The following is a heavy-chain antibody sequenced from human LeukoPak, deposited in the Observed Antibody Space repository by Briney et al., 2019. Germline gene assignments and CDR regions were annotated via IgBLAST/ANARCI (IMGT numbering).Heavy chain of an antibody. D-gene: IGHD1-26*01. CDR3: ARVEEGAIPFDY. J-gene: IGHJ4*02. Sequence: GGSLRLSCAASGFTFSSYSMNWVRQAPGKGLEWVSSISSSSSYIYYADSVKGRFTISRDNAKNPLYLQMNSLRAEDTAVYYCARVEEGAIPFDYWGQGTLVTVSS. CDR1: GFTFSSYS. CDR2: ISSSSSYI. V-gene: IGHV3-21*01.